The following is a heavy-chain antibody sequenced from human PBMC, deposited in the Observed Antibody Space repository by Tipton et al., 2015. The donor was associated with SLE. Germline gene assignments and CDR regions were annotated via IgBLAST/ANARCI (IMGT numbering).Heavy chain of an antibody. V-gene: IGHV4-61*01. Sequence: TLSLTCTVSGGSISSGSYYWSWIRQPPGKGLEWIGEINHSGSTNYNPSLKSRVTISVDTSKNKFSLKLSSVTAADTAVYYCVRLRVYGDYFYWGQGTLVTVSS. CDR2: INHSGST. D-gene: IGHD4-17*01. J-gene: IGHJ4*02. CDR3: VRLRVYGDYFY. CDR1: GGSISSGSYY.